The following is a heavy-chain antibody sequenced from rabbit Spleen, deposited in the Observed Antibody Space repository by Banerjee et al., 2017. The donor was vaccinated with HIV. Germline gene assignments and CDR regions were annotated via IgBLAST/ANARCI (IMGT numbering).Heavy chain of an antibody. CDR3: ARDPAYASSSGYNIPYL. CDR1: GFSFSSSYW. V-gene: IGHV1S40*01. D-gene: IGHD1-1*01. Sequence: QSLEESGGDLVKPGASLTLTCTASGFSFSSSYWICWVRQAPGKGLEWIACIYAGSSGTSYYASWAKGRFTISKTSSTTVTLQLSSLTAADTATYFCARDPAYASSSGYNIPYLWGPGTLVTVS. J-gene: IGHJ4*01. CDR2: IYAGSSGTS.